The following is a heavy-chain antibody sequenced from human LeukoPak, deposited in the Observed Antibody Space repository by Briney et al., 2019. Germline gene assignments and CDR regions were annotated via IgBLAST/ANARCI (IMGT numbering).Heavy chain of an antibody. J-gene: IGHJ4*02. V-gene: IGHV3-23*01. D-gene: IGHD3-10*01. CDR1: GFTFSTYG. CDR3: AVSKVYGSGTSNFFDY. Sequence: GGTLRLSCAASGFTFSTYGMTWVRQAAGKGLEWVSSITGSGVSTYYADSIMGRFTITRDNSNNMLYLQMNSLRAEDTAVYHCAVSKVYGSGTSNFFDYWGQGTLVTVSS. CDR2: ITGSGVST.